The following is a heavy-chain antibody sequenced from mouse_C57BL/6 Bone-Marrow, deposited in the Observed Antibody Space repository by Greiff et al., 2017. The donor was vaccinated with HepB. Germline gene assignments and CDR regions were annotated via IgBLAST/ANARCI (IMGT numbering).Heavy chain of an antibody. CDR2: IYPRDGST. V-gene: IGHV1-85*01. CDR3: ARDDGYYGLDY. CDR1: GYTFTSYD. Sequence: VQLQQSGPELVKPGASVKLSCKASGYTFTSYDINWVKQRPGQGLEWIGWIYPRDGSTKYNEKFKGKATLTVDTSSNTAYLQLSSLTSEDTAVYYCARDDGYYGLDYWGQGTTLTVSS. D-gene: IGHD2-3*01. J-gene: IGHJ2*01.